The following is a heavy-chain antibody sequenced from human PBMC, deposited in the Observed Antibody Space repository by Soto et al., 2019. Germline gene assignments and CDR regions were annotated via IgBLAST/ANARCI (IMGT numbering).Heavy chain of an antibody. D-gene: IGHD3-16*01. CDR3: VRCVGFDYVN. CDR2: IKQDESEK. CDR1: GFSFSSYW. J-gene: IGHJ4*02. Sequence: EVQLVESGGGLVQPGGSLRISCKGSGFSFSSYWMSWVRQAPGKGLEWVASIKQDESEKYYVDSVKGRFTIPRDNVDDSVFLNMNRLRAEDTAVYFCVRCVGFDYVNWGQGTLVTVYS. V-gene: IGHV3-7*01.